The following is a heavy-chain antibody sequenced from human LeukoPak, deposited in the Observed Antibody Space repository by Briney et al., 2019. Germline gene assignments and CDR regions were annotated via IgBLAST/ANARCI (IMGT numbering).Heavy chain of an antibody. CDR2: IYYSGST. D-gene: IGHD6-13*01. V-gene: IGHV4-59*01. CDR1: GGSISGYF. Sequence: SETLSLTCTVSGGSISGYFWSWIRQPPGKGLEWIGYIYYSGSTNYNPSLKSRVTISLDTSKNQFFLKLSSVTAADTAVYYCAGADYLASAGQPFDYWGQGTLVTVSS. J-gene: IGHJ4*02. CDR3: AGADYLASAGQPFDY.